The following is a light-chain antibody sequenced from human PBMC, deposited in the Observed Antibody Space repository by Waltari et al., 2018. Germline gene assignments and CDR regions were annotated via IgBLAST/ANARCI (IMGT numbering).Light chain of an antibody. CDR2: GAS. V-gene: IGKV3-20*01. CDR1: QSVSRA. CDR3: QREVSVPGT. Sequence: EIVLTQSPGALSLSPGERATLSCRASQSVSRALAWYQQNPAQAPSLLIYGASNRATGIPDRFGGSGSGTAFSLIIGTLRPKDFAVYYCQREVSVPGTFGQGTKVKIK. J-gene: IGKJ1*01.